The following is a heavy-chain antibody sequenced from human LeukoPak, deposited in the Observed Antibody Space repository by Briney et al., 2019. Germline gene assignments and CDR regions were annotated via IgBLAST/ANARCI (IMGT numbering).Heavy chain of an antibody. V-gene: IGHV3-30-3*01. Sequence: PGGSLRLSCAASGFTFSSYAMHWVRQAPGKGLEWVAVISYDGSNKYYADSVKGRFTISRDNSKNTLYLQMNSLRAEDTAVYYCAKDLDSSGPFDYWGQGTLVTVSS. CDR3: AKDLDSSGPFDY. J-gene: IGHJ4*02. CDR2: ISYDGSNK. CDR1: GFTFSSYA. D-gene: IGHD6-19*01.